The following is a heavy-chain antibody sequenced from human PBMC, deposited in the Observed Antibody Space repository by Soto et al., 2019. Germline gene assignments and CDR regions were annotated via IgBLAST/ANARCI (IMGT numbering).Heavy chain of an antibody. CDR1: GFIFSSFW. CDR3: AREGSLGLDV. CDR2: INGDGASL. J-gene: IGHJ6*02. V-gene: IGHV3-74*03. D-gene: IGHD3-10*01. Sequence: EVRLEEAGGGFVQPGGSLRVSCSGSGFIFSSFWMHWVRQGPGKGLEWVSRINGDGASLAYADSVKGRFSISRDNVKNTLHVQINSLGADDTAVCFCAREGSLGLDVWGRGTTVTVAS.